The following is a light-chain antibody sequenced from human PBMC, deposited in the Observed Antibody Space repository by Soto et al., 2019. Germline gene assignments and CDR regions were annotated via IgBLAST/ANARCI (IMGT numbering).Light chain of an antibody. CDR2: EVT. CDR1: SSDVGAYKY. V-gene: IGLV2-8*01. CDR3: TSYVGNDIWV. Sequence: QSALTQPPSASGSPGQSVTISCTGTSSDVGAYKYVSWYQQYPGKAPKLMIYEVTKRPSGVPDRFSGSKSGNKASLTVSGLQAEDEADYYCTSYVGNDIWVFGAGTKLTVL. J-gene: IGLJ3*02.